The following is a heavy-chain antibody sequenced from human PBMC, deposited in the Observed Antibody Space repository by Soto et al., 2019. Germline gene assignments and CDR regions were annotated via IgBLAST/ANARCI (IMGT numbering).Heavy chain of an antibody. CDR3: ARETQYYYDSSGYVGGDAFDI. Sequence: EVQLVESGGGLVQPGGSLRLSCAASGFTFSSYEMNWVRQAPGKGLEWVSYISSSGSTIYYADSVKGRFTISRDNAKNLLYLQLNSLRAEDRAVYYCARETQYYYDSSGYVGGDAFDIWGQGTMVTVSS. CDR1: GFTFSSYE. CDR2: ISSSGSTI. J-gene: IGHJ3*02. D-gene: IGHD3-22*01. V-gene: IGHV3-48*03.